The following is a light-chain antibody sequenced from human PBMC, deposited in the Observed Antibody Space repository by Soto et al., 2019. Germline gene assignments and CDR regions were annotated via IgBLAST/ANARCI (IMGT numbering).Light chain of an antibody. J-gene: IGKJ1*01. CDR1: QSVSNDF. CDR2: GAS. V-gene: IGKV3-20*01. CDR3: QQYGSSPPRT. Sequence: TGLIQNPRMLSLSPEERATLSCRASQSVSNDFLAWYQQKPGQAPRLLIYGASTRATDVPDRFSGSGSGADVTLSIIRLEPEDFAVYYCQQYGSSPPRTFGQGTKVDIK.